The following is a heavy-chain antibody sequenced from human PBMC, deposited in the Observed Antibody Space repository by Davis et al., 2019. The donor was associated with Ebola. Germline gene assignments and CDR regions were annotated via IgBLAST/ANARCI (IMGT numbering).Heavy chain of an antibody. V-gene: IGHV3-7*03. Sequence: GGSLRLSCAASGFTFSSYWMSWVRQAPGKGLEWVANIKQDGSEKYYVDSVKGRFTISRDNAKNSLYLQMNSLRAEDTAVYYCAKGTVMIVVVKFDYWGQGILVTVSS. J-gene: IGHJ4*02. CDR1: GFTFSSYW. D-gene: IGHD3-22*01. CDR2: IKQDGSEK. CDR3: AKGTVMIVVVKFDY.